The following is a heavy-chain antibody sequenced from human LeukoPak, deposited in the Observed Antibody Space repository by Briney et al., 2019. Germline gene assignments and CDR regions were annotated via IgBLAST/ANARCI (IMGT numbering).Heavy chain of an antibody. CDR1: GFTFSSYS. CDR3: ARDPESAQWLDRGVWFDP. Sequence: PGRSLRLSCAASGFTFSSYSMNWVRQAPGKGLEWVSSISSSSSYIYYADSVKGRFTISRDNAKNSLYLQMNSLRAEDTAVYYCARDPESAQWLDRGVWFDPWGQGTLVTVSS. V-gene: IGHV3-21*01. D-gene: IGHD6-19*01. J-gene: IGHJ5*02. CDR2: ISSSSSYI.